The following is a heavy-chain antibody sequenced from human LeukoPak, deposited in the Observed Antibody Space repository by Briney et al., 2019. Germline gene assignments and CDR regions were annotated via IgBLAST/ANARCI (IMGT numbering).Heavy chain of an antibody. V-gene: IGHV3-74*01. J-gene: IGHJ3*02. CDR2: INSDGSST. CDR1: GFTFSTYV. CDR3: ARDGGPLNYDFWSGYPSNAFDI. D-gene: IGHD3-3*01. Sequence: GGSLRLSCAASGFTFSTYVVNWVRQAPGKGLVWVSRINSDGSSTSYADSVKGRFTISRDNAKNTLYLQMNSLRAEDTAVYYCARDGGPLNYDFWSGYPSNAFDIWGQGTMVTVSS.